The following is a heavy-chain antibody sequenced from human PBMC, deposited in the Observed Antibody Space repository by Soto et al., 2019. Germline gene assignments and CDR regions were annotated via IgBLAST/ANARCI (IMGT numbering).Heavy chain of an antibody. Sequence: PGGSLRLSCAASGFTFTSHGMTWVRQAPGKGLEWVAVIWYDGSNKYYADSVKGRFTISRDNSKNTLYLQMNSLRAEDTAVYYCARGSPLISYYYGMDVWGQGTTVTVSS. CDR1: GFTFTSHG. J-gene: IGHJ6*02. D-gene: IGHD3-16*01. CDR3: ARGSPLISYYYGMDV. CDR2: IWYDGSNK. V-gene: IGHV3-33*08.